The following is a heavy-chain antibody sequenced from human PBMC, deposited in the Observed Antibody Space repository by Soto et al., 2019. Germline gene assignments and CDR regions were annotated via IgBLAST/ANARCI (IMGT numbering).Heavy chain of an antibody. CDR2: IGTAGDT. V-gene: IGHV3-13*01. J-gene: IGHJ4*02. D-gene: IGHD2-15*01. Sequence: PGGSLRLSCEASGFTFSGFDMHWVRQPTGKGLEWVSTIGTAGDTYYAASVKGRFTISRDNAKNSLSLQMNSLRAGDTAVYFCARGHKVGAHFFDSWGQGTQVTVSS. CDR3: ARGHKVGAHFFDS. CDR1: GFTFSGFD.